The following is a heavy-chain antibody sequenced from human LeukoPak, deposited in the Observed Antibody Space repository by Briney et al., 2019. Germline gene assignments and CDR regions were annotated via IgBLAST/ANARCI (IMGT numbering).Heavy chain of an antibody. CDR1: GYSISSSYY. CDR2: IYYSGST. Sequence: PSETLSLTCTVSGYSISSSYYWSWIRQPPGKGLEWIGYIYYSGSTNYNPSLKSRVTISVDTSKNQFSLKLSSVTAADTAVYYCARLGSSSSFTAFDIWGQGTMVTVSS. D-gene: IGHD6-6*01. CDR3: ARLGSSSSFTAFDI. J-gene: IGHJ3*02. V-gene: IGHV4-61*01.